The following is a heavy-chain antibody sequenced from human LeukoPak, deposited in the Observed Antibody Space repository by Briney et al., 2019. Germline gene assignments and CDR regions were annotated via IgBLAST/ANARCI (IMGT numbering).Heavy chain of an antibody. J-gene: IGHJ4*02. Sequence: GGSLRLSCEASGFTFSSHAMNWVRQAPGKGLEWVSAISSSGGNTYYADSVKGRFTISRDNSKNTLYLQMNSLRAEDTAVYYCAKGPYSSSWAFTFDYWGQGTLVTVSS. CDR2: ISSSGGNT. CDR1: GFTFSSHA. D-gene: IGHD6-13*01. V-gene: IGHV3-23*01. CDR3: AKGPYSSSWAFTFDY.